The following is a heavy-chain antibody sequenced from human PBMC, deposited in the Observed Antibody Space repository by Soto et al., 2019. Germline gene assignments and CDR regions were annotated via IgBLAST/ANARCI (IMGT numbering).Heavy chain of an antibody. CDR3: ARDGGRYYGSGSYDY. V-gene: IGHV4-4*02. J-gene: IGHJ4*02. CDR2: IYHSGST. Sequence: QVQLQESGPGLVKPSGTLSLTCAVSGGSISSSNRCSWVRQPPGKGLEWIGEIYHSGSTNYNPSLKSRVTISVDKSKNQFSLKLSSVTAADTAVYYCARDGGRYYGSGSYDYWGQGTLVTVSS. CDR1: GGSISSSNR. D-gene: IGHD3-10*01.